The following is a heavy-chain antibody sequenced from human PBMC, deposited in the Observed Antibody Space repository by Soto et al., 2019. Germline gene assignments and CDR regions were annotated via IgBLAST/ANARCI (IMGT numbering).Heavy chain of an antibody. CDR2: IYHSGST. CDR3: ARVHRP. Sequence: PSETLSLTCAVSGGSISSFVYSWSWIRQPPGKGLEWIGYIYHSGSTYYNPSLKSRVTISVDRSKNQFSLKLSSVTAADTAVYYCARVHRPWGQGTLVTVSS. V-gene: IGHV4-30-2*01. CDR1: GGSISSFVYS. J-gene: IGHJ5*02.